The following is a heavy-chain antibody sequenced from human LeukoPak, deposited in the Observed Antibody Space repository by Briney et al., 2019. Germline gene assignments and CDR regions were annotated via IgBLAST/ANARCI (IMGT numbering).Heavy chain of an antibody. CDR2: INPNSGGT. J-gene: IGHJ6*03. CDR3: ARDIAAAGSYYYYMDV. Sequence: ASVKVSCKASGYTFTGYYMHWVRQAPGQGLEWMGWINPNSGGTDYAQKFQGRVTMTRDTSISTAYMELSRLRSDDTAVYYCARDIAAAGSYYYYMDVWGKGTTVTVSS. V-gene: IGHV1-2*02. CDR1: GYTFTGYY. D-gene: IGHD6-13*01.